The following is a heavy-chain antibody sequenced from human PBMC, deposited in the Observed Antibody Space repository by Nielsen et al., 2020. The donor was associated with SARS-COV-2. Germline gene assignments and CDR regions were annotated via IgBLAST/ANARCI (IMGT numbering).Heavy chain of an antibody. D-gene: IGHD2-2*01. Sequence: WIRQPPGKGLEWIGSIYYSGSTYYNPSLKSRVTISVDTSENQFSLKLSSVTAADTAVYYCARGYCSSTSCYPYYYYYGMDVWGQGTTVTVSS. V-gene: IGHV4-39*01. J-gene: IGHJ6*02. CDR2: IYYSGST. CDR3: ARGYCSSTSCYPYYYYYGMDV.